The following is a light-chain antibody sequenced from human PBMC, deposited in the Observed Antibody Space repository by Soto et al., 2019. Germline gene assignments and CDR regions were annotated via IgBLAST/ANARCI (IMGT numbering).Light chain of an antibody. CDR1: TGAVTSGHY. J-gene: IGLJ2*01. Sequence: QAVVTQEPSLTVSPGGTVTLTCGSSTGAVTSGHYPYWFQQKPGQAPRTLIYDTSNKHSWTPALFSGSLLGGKAALTLSGAQPEDEAEYYCLLSYSGARSVVFGGGTKLTVL. V-gene: IGLV7-46*01. CDR3: LLSYSGARSVV. CDR2: DTS.